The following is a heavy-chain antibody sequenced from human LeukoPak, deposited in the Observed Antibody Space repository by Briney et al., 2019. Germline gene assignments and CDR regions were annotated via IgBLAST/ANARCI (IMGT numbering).Heavy chain of an antibody. CDR3: ARDLWQRIFDY. CDR1: GYTFSSYG. D-gene: IGHD5-12*01. Sequence: ASVKVSCKASGYTFSSYGTRWLRQAPGQRLEWMGRINAGSDNTEYSQKFQGRVTITRDTSASTVYMELSSLRSEDTALYYCARDLWQRIFDYWGQGALVTVSS. J-gene: IGHJ4*02. V-gene: IGHV1-3*01. CDR2: INAGSDNT.